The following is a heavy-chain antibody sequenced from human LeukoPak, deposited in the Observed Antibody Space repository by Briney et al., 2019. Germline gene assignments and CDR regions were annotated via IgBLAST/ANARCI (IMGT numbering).Heavy chain of an antibody. CDR1: GFTFSTYA. J-gene: IGHJ6*02. CDR2: ISGSGGST. D-gene: IGHD3-10*01. V-gene: IGHV3-23*01. CDR3: AKSGGLSGSGRLAMDV. Sequence: PGGSLRLSFAASGFTFSTYAMSWVRLAPGKGLEWVSGISGSGGSTYYADSVKGRFTSSRDNSNNTLYVQMNSLRVGDTAVYYCAKSGGLSGSGRLAMDVWGQGTTVTVSS.